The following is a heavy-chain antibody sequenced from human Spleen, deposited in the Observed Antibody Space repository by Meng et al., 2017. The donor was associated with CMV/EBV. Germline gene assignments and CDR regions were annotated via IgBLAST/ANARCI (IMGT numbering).Heavy chain of an antibody. CDR1: GGSFSGYY. J-gene: IGHJ4*02. Sequence: GQLQQWGAGLLKPSETLSLTCAVYGGSFSGYYWSWIRQPPGKGLEWIGEINHSGSTNYNPSLKSRVTISVDTSKNQFSLKLSSVTAADTAVYYCARGGGRWLQPRALWYWGQGTLVTVSS. CDR3: ARGGGRWLQPRALWY. V-gene: IGHV4-34*01. D-gene: IGHD5-24*01. CDR2: INHSGST.